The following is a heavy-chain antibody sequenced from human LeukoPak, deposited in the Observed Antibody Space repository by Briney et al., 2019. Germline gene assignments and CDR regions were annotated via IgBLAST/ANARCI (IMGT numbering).Heavy chain of an antibody. CDR3: AKSGTRSSWSPRVKTYFDY. D-gene: IGHD6-13*01. V-gene: IGHV3-48*01. CDR2: ISSSSRTI. Sequence: PGGSLRLSCATSGFTFSSYSMNWVRQAPGKGLEWVSYISSSSRTIYYADSVKGRFTISRDNAKNSLYLQMNSLRAEDTAVYYCAKSGTRSSWSPRVKTYFDYWGQGTLVTVSS. CDR1: GFTFSSYS. J-gene: IGHJ4*02.